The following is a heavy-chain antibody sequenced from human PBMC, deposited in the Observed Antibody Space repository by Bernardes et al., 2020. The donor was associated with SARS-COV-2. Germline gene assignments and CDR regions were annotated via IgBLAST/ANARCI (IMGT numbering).Heavy chain of an antibody. CDR2: ISANSGRT. Sequence: ASVKVSCKASGYTFTSYGVNWVRQAPGQGLEWMGWISANSGRTDSAQEFQGRVVMTTDTFTRTVYMELRSLRSDDTAVYYCARDRVTRYQLTYGDFNYDGMYVWGQGTTVTVSS. J-gene: IGHJ6*02. CDR3: ARDRVTRYQLTYGDFNYDGMYV. V-gene: IGHV1-18*04. D-gene: IGHD2-2*01. CDR1: GYTFTSYG.